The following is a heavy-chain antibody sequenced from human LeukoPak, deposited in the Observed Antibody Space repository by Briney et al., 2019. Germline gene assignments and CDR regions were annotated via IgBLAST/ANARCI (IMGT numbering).Heavy chain of an antibody. J-gene: IGHJ4*02. CDR3: ARRGYSSGYYYFDY. D-gene: IGHD6-19*01. CDR1: GGXISSYY. V-gene: IGHV4-59*08. Sequence: SETLSLTCTVSGGXISSYYCSWIRQPPGKGLEWIGYIYSSGSTNYNPSLKSRVTMSVDTSKNQFSLKLSSVTAADTAVYYCARRGYSSGYYYFDYWGQGILVTVSS. CDR2: IYSSGST.